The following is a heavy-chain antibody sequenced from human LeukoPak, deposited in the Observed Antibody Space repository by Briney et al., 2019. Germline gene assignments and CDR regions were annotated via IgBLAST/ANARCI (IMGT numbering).Heavy chain of an antibody. Sequence: GASLKISCKGSGYTFSTSWIGWVRQMPGKGLEWMGIIYPADSDTRYSPSFQGQVTISADKSITTAYLQWSSLKASDTAIYYCARSGGARFDFWGQGTLVTVSS. CDR2: IYPADSDT. CDR3: ARSGGARFDF. J-gene: IGHJ4*02. CDR1: GYTFSTSW. D-gene: IGHD3-16*01. V-gene: IGHV5-51*01.